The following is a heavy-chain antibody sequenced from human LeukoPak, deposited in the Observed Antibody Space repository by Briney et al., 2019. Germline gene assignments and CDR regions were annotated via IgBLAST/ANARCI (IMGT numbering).Heavy chain of an antibody. V-gene: IGHV4-39*01. CDR2: IYYSGST. Sequence: PSETLSLTCTVSGGAISSSSYYWGWIRQPPGKGLEWIGSIYYSGSTYYNPSLKSRVTISVDTSKNQFSLKLSSVTAADMAVYYCARAEQQLVLGWFDPWGQGTLVTVSS. CDR3: ARAEQQLVLGWFDP. CDR1: GGAISSSSYY. J-gene: IGHJ5*02. D-gene: IGHD6-13*01.